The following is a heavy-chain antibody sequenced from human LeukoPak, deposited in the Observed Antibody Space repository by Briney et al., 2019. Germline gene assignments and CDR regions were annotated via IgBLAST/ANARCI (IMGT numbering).Heavy chain of an antibody. Sequence: PSETLSLTCAVYDGSFSGYYWSWIRQPPGKGLEWIGEINHSGNTNYNPSLKSRVTISVDTSKNQFSLKLSSVTAADTAVYYCARDGGDSCGTLNAFDIWGQGTMVTVSS. CDR2: INHSGNT. CDR3: ARDGGDSCGTLNAFDI. D-gene: IGHD5-18*01. CDR1: DGSFSGYY. V-gene: IGHV4-34*01. J-gene: IGHJ3*02.